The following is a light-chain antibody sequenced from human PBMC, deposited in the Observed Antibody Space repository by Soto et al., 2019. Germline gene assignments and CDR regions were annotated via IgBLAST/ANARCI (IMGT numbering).Light chain of an antibody. V-gene: IGKV3-20*01. CDR3: QQYGSSPLT. Sequence: IVLTQSPDTLSFSPVERATLSCRASQSVISSYLAWYQHKPGQAPRLLIYDASSRATGIPDRFSGSGSGTDFTLTISRLEPEDFAAYYCQQYGSSPLTFGGGTKVDIK. CDR1: QSVISSY. CDR2: DAS. J-gene: IGKJ4*01.